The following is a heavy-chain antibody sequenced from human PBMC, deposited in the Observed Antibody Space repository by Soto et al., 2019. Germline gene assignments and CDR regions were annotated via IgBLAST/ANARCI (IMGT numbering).Heavy chain of an antibody. CDR1: GYTFTGNY. CDR3: ARDPLSSFAMDV. Sequence: ASVKVSCKASGYTFTGNYMHWVRQAPGQGLEWMGWINPNSGGTNYAQKFQGRVTMSRDTSISTAYMELSRLRSDDTAVYSCARDPLSSFAMDVWGQGTTVTVSS. J-gene: IGHJ6*02. D-gene: IGHD3-10*02. CDR2: INPNSGGT. V-gene: IGHV1-2*02.